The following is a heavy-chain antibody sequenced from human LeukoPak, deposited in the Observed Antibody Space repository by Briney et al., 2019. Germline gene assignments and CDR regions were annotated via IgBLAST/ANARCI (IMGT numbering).Heavy chain of an antibody. J-gene: IGHJ6*02. CDR2: IYYSGST. Sequence: SETLSLTCTVPGGSISSYYWSWIRQPPGRGLEWIGYIYYSGSTNYNPSLKSRVTISVDTSKNQFSLKLSSVTAADTAVYYCARGPAPYYYGMDVWGQGTTVTVSS. CDR1: GGSISSYY. V-gene: IGHV4-59*01. CDR3: ARGPAPYYYGMDV.